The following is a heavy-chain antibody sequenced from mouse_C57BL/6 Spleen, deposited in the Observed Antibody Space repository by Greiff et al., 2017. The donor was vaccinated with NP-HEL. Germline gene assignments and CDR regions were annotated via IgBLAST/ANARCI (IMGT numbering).Heavy chain of an antibody. J-gene: IGHJ4*01. D-gene: IGHD4-1*01. V-gene: IGHV1-80*01. CDR2: IYPGDGDT. Sequence: VKLQESGAELVKPGASVKISCKASGYAFSSYWMNWVKQRPGKGLEWIGQIYPGDGDTNYNGKFKGKATLTADKSSSTAYMQLSSLTSEDSAVYFCARWGSGEGYYYAMDYWGQGTSVTVSS. CDR3: ARWGSGEGYYYAMDY. CDR1: GYAFSSYW.